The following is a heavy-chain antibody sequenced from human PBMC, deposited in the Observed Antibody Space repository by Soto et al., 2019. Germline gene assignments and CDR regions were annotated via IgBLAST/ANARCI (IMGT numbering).Heavy chain of an antibody. Sequence: ASVKVSCKASGSGFISSGIQWVRQAHGQRLEWIGWIVVASGQTNYAQNFRGRVAITRDTSIATAYIELTGLTSEDTAVYFCSADRPDIGVGWWVWGQGTTVTVS. CDR2: IVVASGQT. J-gene: IGHJ6*02. V-gene: IGHV1-58*02. D-gene: IGHD2-15*01. CDR3: SADRPDIGVGWWV. CDR1: GSGFISSG.